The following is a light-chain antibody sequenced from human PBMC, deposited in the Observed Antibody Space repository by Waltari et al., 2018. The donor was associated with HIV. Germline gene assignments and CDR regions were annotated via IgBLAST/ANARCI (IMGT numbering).Light chain of an antibody. CDR2: RVT. J-gene: IGLJ3*02. V-gene: IGLV2-14*01. Sequence: QSALAQPASVSGSPGQSVTISCAGSHSDIGTFDFVSWSQQLPGKAPKLISYRVTFRPSAVPPRFSASKSANTASLTISDLQTEDEAHYYCSSYTITNTWVFGGGTMLTVL. CDR1: HSDIGTFDF. CDR3: SSYTITNTWV.